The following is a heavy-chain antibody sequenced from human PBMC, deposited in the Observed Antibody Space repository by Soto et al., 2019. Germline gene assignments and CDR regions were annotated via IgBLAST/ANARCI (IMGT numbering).Heavy chain of an antibody. D-gene: IGHD3-10*01. J-gene: IGHJ4*02. CDR1: GFTFSSYG. CDR3: AKVWFGDYLIHY. CDR2: ISYDGSKT. V-gene: IGHV3-30*18. Sequence: GGSLRLSCAASGFTFSSYGMHWVRQAPGKGLEWVAVISYDGSKTYYADSVKGRFTISRDNSKNTLYLQMNSLRAEDTALYYCAKVWFGDYLIHYWGQGTLVTVSS.